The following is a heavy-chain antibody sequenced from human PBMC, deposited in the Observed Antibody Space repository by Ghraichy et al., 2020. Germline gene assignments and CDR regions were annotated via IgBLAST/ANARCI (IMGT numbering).Heavy chain of an antibody. J-gene: IGHJ4*02. D-gene: IGHD1-26*01. CDR1: GDSISSYY. Sequence: SETLSLTCTVSGDSISSYYWSWIRQPPGKELEWIGYIYYSGSTNYNPSLKSRVTISIDTSKNQFYLKLSSVTAADTAVYYCARDLGSLGSYYGYAFWGQGTLVTVSS. CDR2: IYYSGST. V-gene: IGHV4-59*01. CDR3: ARDLGSLGSYYGYAF.